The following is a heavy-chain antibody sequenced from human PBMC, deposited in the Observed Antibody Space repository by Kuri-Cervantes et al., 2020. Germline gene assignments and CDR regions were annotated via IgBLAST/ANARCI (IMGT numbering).Heavy chain of an antibody. Sequence: GESLKISCAASGFTVSSNYMSWVRQAPGKGLEWVAVISYDGSNKYYADSVKGRFTISRDNSKNTLYLQMNSLRAEDTAVYYCAKDFTYGGNSGGWGQGTMVTVSS. CDR3: AKDFTYGGNSGG. D-gene: IGHD4-23*01. J-gene: IGHJ3*01. CDR1: GFTVSSNY. CDR2: ISYDGSNK. V-gene: IGHV3-30*18.